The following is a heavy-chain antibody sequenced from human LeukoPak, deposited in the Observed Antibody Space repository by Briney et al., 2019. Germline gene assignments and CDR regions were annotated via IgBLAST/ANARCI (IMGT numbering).Heavy chain of an antibody. CDR3: ARVAPESAVTWRYYYYYMDA. Sequence: SVKVSCKASGGTFSSYDISWVRQAPGQGLEWMGGIIPIFGTANYAQKFQGRVTITTDESTSTAYMELSSLRSEDTAVYYCARVAPESAVTWRYYYYYMDAWGKGTTVTVSS. CDR2: IIPIFGTA. V-gene: IGHV1-69*05. D-gene: IGHD1-14*01. J-gene: IGHJ6*03. CDR1: GGTFSSYD.